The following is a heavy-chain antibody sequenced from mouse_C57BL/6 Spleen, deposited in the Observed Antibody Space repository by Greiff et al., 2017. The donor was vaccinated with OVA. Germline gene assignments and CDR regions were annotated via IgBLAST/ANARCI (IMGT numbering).Heavy chain of an antibody. J-gene: IGHJ2*01. CDR2: IYPGDGDT. Sequence: VKLLESGAELVKPGASVKISCKASGYAFSSYWMNWVKQRPGKGLEGIGQIYPGDGDTNYNGKFKGKATLTADKSSSTAYMQLSSLTSEDSAVYFCARDYYGSNYFDYWGQGTTLTVSS. CDR1: GYAFSSYW. V-gene: IGHV1-80*01. CDR3: ARDYYGSNYFDY. D-gene: IGHD1-1*01.